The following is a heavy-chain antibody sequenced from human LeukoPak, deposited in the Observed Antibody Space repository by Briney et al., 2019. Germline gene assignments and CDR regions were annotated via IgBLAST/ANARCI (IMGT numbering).Heavy chain of an antibody. CDR1: GGSINYYY. CDR2: IYYSGGT. J-gene: IGHJ4*02. Sequence: SETLSLTCTVSGGSINYYYWMWIRQPPGKGLEWIGYIYYSGGTHYNPSLKSRVTMLVDTSKNQFSLKLTAVTAADTAVYYCARNGDLIDYWGQGTLVTVSS. D-gene: IGHD4-17*01. V-gene: IGHV4-59*01. CDR3: ARNGDLIDY.